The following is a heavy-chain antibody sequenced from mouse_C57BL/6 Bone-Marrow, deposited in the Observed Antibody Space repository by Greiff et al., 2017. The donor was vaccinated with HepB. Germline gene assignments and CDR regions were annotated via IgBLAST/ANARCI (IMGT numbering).Heavy chain of an antibody. CDR3: ARGGGGQFITTVPWYFDV. V-gene: IGHV1-64*01. CDR2: IHPNSGST. D-gene: IGHD1-1*01. Sequence: QVHVKQPGAELVKPGASVKLSCKASGYTFTSYWMHWVKQRPGQGLEWIGMIHPNSGSTNYNEKFKSKATLTVDKSSSTAYMQLSSLTSEDSAVYYCARGGGGQFITTVPWYFDVWGTGTTVTVSS. J-gene: IGHJ1*03. CDR1: GYTFTSYW.